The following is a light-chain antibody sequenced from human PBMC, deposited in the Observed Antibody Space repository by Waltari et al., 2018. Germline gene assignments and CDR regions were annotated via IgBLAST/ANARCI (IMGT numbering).Light chain of an antibody. CDR2: INTEGSH. CDR3: QTWGAGFRV. Sequence: QVVLTQSPSASASLGASVNLTCTLSSGHSAYAIARHQQQPQRGPRYLLNINTEGSHIKGDGIPDRFSGSSSGAERYLTISSLQSEDEADYYCQTWGAGFRVFGGGTKLTVL. CDR1: SGHSAYA. V-gene: IGLV4-69*01. J-gene: IGLJ3*02.